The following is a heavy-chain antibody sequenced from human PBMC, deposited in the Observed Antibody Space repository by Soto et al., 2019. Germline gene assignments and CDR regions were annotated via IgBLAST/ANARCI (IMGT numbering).Heavy chain of an antibody. V-gene: IGHV3-15*01. Sequence: EVQLVESGGGSVNPGGSVRLSCAASGFTFTDAWMNWVRQVPGEGLEWVGHVKSQIDGGTTDSAAALDGRVTISRDDSKNMVYLQMNRLRTDDTAVYYCATVSARFDFWGQGTLVTVSS. CDR2: VKSQIDGGTT. D-gene: IGHD6-6*01. J-gene: IGHJ5*01. CDR1: GFTFTDAW. CDR3: ATVSARFDF.